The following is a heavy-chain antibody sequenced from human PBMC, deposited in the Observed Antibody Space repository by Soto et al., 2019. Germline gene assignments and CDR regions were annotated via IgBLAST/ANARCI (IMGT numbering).Heavy chain of an antibody. D-gene: IGHD4-17*01. J-gene: IGHJ4*02. CDR1: GYTFTGHY. V-gene: IGHV1-2*02. Sequence: QVQLVQSGAEVKEPGASVRVSCKASGYTFTGHYIHWVRQVPGQGLEWMGWIYPKSGGTKYAQKFQGRVTMTRDTSISTVYMDLSRLRIDDTAVYYCARRALTTVTTVGLDYWGQGAPVTVSS. CDR2: IYPKSGGT. CDR3: ARRALTTVTTVGLDY.